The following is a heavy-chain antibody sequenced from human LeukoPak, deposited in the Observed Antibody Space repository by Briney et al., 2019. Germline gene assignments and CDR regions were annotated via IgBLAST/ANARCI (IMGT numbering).Heavy chain of an antibody. CDR3: AKGLRGYYYYAMDV. J-gene: IGHJ6*02. V-gene: IGHV3-23*01. Sequence: GGSLRLSCAASGFTFSNYAMTWVRQAPGKGLEWVSGISGSGVSTYYADSVKGRFTISRENSRNTLYLQTNSLRVEDTAVYYCAKGLRGYYYYAMDVWGQGTTVTVSS. CDR1: GFTFSNYA. CDR2: ISGSGVST.